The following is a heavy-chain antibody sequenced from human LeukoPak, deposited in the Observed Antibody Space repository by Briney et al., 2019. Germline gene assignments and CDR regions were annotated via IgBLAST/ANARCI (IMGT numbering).Heavy chain of an antibody. J-gene: IGHJ3*02. Sequence: ASVKVSCKASGYTFTGDYLHWVRQAPGKGLEWMGGFDPEDGETIYAQKFQGRVTMTEDTSTDTAYMELSSLRSEDTAVYYCATAVVVGDAFDIWGQGTMVTVSS. CDR2: FDPEDGET. CDR1: GYTFTGDY. D-gene: IGHD1-26*01. CDR3: ATAVVVGDAFDI. V-gene: IGHV1-24*01.